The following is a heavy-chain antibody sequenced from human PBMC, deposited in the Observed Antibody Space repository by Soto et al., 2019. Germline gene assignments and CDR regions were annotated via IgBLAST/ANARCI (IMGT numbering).Heavy chain of an antibody. D-gene: IGHD3-22*01. V-gene: IGHV1-69*13. CDR1: GGTFSSYA. CDR2: IIPIFGTA. CDR3: ARGGAYYYDSSGIDY. J-gene: IGHJ4*02. Sequence: GASVKVSCKASGGTFSSYAISWVRQAPGQGLEWMGGIIPIFGTANYAQKFQGRVTITADESTSTAYMELSSLRSEDTAVYYCARGGAYYYDSSGIDYWGQGTLVTVSS.